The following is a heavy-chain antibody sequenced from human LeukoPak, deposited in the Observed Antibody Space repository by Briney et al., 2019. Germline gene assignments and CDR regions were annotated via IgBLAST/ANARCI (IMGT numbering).Heavy chain of an antibody. CDR2: ISSDGSST. Sequence: GGSLRLSCAASGFTFSSHWMHWVRQAPGKGLVWVSHISSDGSSTSYADSVKGRFTISRDNAKNTLYLQMNSLRAEDTAVYYCARVDSSGWYHNDHWGQGTLVTVSS. D-gene: IGHD6-19*01. V-gene: IGHV3-74*01. CDR3: ARVDSSGWYHNDH. CDR1: GFTFSSHW. J-gene: IGHJ4*02.